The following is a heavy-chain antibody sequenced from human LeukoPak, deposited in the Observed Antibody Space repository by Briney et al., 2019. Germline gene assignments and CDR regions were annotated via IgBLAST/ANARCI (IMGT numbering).Heavy chain of an antibody. CDR2: IHYSGRT. Sequence: SETLSLTCSVSGGSISGYYLSWIRQPPGKGLEWIAFIHYSGRTKYNPSLQSRVTISIDTSENNFSLRLTSVTAADTAVYYCARLLDNDSSGDPDTFDMWGQGTVVSVSS. V-gene: IGHV4-59*01. CDR3: ARLLDNDSSGDPDTFDM. CDR1: GGSISGYY. J-gene: IGHJ3*02. D-gene: IGHD3-22*01.